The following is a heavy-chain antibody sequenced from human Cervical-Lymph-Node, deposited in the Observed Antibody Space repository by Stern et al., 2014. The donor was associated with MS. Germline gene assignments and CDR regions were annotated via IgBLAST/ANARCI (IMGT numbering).Heavy chain of an antibody. J-gene: IGHJ4*02. CDR2: IYSGGST. Sequence: EVQLEESGGGLIQPGGSLRLSCAASGFTVSSNYMSWVRQAPGTGLEWVSVIYSGGSTYYSDSVKGRFTISRDNSKNTLYLQMNSLRAEDTAVYYCARVAPIRSSSWYLDYWGQGTLVTVSS. CDR3: ARVAPIRSSSWYLDY. CDR1: GFTVSSNY. V-gene: IGHV3-53*01. D-gene: IGHD6-13*01.